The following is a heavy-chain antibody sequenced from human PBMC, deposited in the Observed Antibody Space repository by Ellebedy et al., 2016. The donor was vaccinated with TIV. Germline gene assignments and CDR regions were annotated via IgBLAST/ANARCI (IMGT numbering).Heavy chain of an antibody. CDR1: GFAISGYE. V-gene: IGHV3-21*01. D-gene: IGHD6-6*01. Sequence: GESLKISCITSGFAISGYEMSWVRQAPGKGLEWVASISYDSSHAYYAGSVRGRFTISRDNAKDSLSLQMNGLGVEDTAVYYCVSRGSSSSWGQGALVTVSS. CDR3: VSRGSSSS. CDR2: ISYDSSHA. J-gene: IGHJ5*02.